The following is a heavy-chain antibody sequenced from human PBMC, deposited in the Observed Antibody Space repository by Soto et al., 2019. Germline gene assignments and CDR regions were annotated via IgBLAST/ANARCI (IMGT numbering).Heavy chain of an antibody. CDR2: IYHSGST. CDR1: GGSISSGGYS. Sequence: SETLSLTCAVSGGSISSGGYSWSWIRQPPGKGLEWIGYIYHSGSTYYNPSLKSRVTISVDTSKNQFSLKLSSVTAADTAVYYCARRTVTSEDYGMDVWGQGTTVTVSS. D-gene: IGHD4-4*01. V-gene: IGHV4-30-2*01. CDR3: ARRTVTSEDYGMDV. J-gene: IGHJ6*02.